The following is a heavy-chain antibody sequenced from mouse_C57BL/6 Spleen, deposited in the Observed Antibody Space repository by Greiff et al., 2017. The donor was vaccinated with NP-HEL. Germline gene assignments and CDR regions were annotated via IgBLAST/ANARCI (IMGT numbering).Heavy chain of an antibody. Sequence: QVQLQQPGTELVKPGASVKLSCKASGYPFTSYWMHWVKQRPGQGLEWIGNINPSNGGTNYNEKFKSKATLTVDKYSSTAYRQLSSLTSEDSAVYYCARGTMVTYYFDYWGQGTTLTVSS. J-gene: IGHJ2*01. CDR1: GYPFTSYW. V-gene: IGHV1-53*01. D-gene: IGHD2-2*01. CDR3: ARGTMVTYYFDY. CDR2: INPSNGGT.